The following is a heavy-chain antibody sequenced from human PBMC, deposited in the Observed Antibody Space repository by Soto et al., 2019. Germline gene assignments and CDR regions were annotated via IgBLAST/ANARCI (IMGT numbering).Heavy chain of an antibody. Sequence: SETLSLTCTVSGGSISNYYWSWIRQPPGKGLEWIGYIYYSGSTNYNPSLKSRVTISVDTSKNQFSLKLSSVTAADTAVYYCASYCSGSFSPIYFWGQGTLVTVSS. V-gene: IGHV4-59*08. D-gene: IGHD2-15*01. J-gene: IGHJ4*02. CDR3: ASYCSGSFSPIYF. CDR1: GGSISNYY. CDR2: IYYSGST.